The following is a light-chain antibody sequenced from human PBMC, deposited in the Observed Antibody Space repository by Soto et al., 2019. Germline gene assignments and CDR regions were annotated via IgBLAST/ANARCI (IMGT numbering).Light chain of an antibody. J-gene: IGKJ3*01. Sequence: ERVMRQSPATLSVSPGERATLSCRASQSLSSNLAWYQQKPGQAPRLLIYGASTRATGIPARFSGSGSGTEFTLTISSLQSEDFAVYYCQQYNGWPPLFGPGTKVDIK. CDR3: QQYNGWPPL. CDR1: QSLSSN. V-gene: IGKV3-15*01. CDR2: GAS.